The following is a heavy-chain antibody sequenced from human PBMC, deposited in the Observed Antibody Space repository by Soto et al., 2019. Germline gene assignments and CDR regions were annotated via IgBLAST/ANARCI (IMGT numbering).Heavy chain of an antibody. V-gene: IGHV3-23*01. CDR2: MSGGGDTT. Sequence: LRLSCTASGFTFSSHAMSWVRQAPGKGLEWVSAMSGGGDTTYYADSVKGRFTISGDNSKNTLYLQMIRLRGEDTAVYYCAKDPDLRSQGYFDFRGRGTLVTVSS. CDR3: AKDPDLRSQGYFDF. J-gene: IGHJ2*01. CDR1: GFTFSSHA.